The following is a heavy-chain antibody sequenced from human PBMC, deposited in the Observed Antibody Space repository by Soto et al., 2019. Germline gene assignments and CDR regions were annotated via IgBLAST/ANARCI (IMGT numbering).Heavy chain of an antibody. CDR3: ARGRYYDSGDSRYYGMDV. CDR2: ILYDGSNK. Sequence: PGGSLRLSCAASGIIFSSFTMHWVRQAPNKGLEWVAVILYDGSNKYYADSVKGRFTISRDNSKNTLYLQMNSLRAEDTAVYYCARGRYYDSGDSRYYGMDVWGQGTTVTVSS. V-gene: IGHV3-30-3*01. J-gene: IGHJ6*02. D-gene: IGHD3-22*01. CDR1: GIIFSSFT.